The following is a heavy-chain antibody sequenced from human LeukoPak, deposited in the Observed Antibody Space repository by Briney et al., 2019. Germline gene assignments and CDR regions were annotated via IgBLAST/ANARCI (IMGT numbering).Heavy chain of an antibody. J-gene: IGHJ6*03. D-gene: IGHD5-18*01. CDR1: GFTFDDYA. CDR2: ISWDGGST. CDR3: AKDKQPHYYYMDV. Sequence: GGSLRLSCAASGFTFDDYAMHWVRQAPGKGLEWVSLISWDGGSTYYADSVKGRFTISRDNSKNSLYLQMNSLRAEDTALYYCAKDKQPHYYYMDVWGKGTTVTVSS. V-gene: IGHV3-43D*03.